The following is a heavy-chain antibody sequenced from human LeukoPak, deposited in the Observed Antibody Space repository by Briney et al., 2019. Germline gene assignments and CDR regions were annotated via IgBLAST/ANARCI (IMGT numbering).Heavy chain of an antibody. J-gene: IGHJ6*03. D-gene: IGHD7-27*01. CDR1: GFTFSSYS. V-gene: IGHV3-48*01. Sequence: PGGSLRLSCAASGFTFSSYSMNWVRQAPGKGLEWVSYISSSSSTIYYADSVKGRFTISRDNAKNSLYLQMNSLRAEDTAVYYCARVITGEPLTYYYYYYMDVWGKGTTVTVSS. CDR2: ISSSSSTI. CDR3: ARVITGEPLTYYYYYYMDV.